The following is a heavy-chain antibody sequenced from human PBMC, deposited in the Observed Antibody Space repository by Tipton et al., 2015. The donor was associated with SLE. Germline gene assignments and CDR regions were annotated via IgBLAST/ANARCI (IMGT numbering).Heavy chain of an antibody. D-gene: IGHD1-26*01. V-gene: IGHV4-38-2*01. J-gene: IGHJ4*02. CDR3: ARGGPGEREVY. CDR1: GYSISSGYY. Sequence: TLSLTCAVSGYSISSGYYWGWIRQPPGKGLEWIGSIYHSGSTYYNPPLKSRVTISVDTSKNQFSLKLSSVTAADTAVYYCARGGPGEREVYWGQGTLVTVSS. CDR2: IYHSGST.